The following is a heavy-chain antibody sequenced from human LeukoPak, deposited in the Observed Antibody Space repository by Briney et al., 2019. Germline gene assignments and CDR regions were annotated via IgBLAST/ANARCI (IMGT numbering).Heavy chain of an antibody. CDR2: INHSGST. J-gene: IGHJ1*01. CDR3: ARGDYDILTGFQH. V-gene: IGHV4-34*01. Sequence: PSETLSLTCAVYGGSFSGYYWSWIRQPPGKGLEWIGEINHSGSTNYNPSLRSRVTISVDTSKNQFSLKLSSVTAADTAVYYCARGDYDILTGFQHWGQGTLVTVSS. CDR1: GGSFSGYY. D-gene: IGHD3-9*01.